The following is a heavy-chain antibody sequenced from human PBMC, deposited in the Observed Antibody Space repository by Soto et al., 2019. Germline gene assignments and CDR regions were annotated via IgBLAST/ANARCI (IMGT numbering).Heavy chain of an antibody. D-gene: IGHD6-13*01. J-gene: IGHJ6*02. Sequence: PSETLSLTCTVSDGSISSTTYYWGWIRQPPGKGLEWIGSTYYSGSTNYNPSLKSRVTISVDTSKNQFSLNLSSVTAADTAVYYCASSNIAAAGFYYYGMDVWGRGTTVTVSS. V-gene: IGHV4-39*07. CDR3: ASSNIAAAGFYYYGMDV. CDR1: DGSISSTTYY. CDR2: TYYSGST.